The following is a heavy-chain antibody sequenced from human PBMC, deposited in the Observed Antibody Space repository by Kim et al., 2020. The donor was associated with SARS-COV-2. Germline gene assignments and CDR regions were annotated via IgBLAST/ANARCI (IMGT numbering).Heavy chain of an antibody. CDR3: ARDQQRDIDY. Sequence: GTNYAQKFQGRVTMTRDTSISTAYMELSRLGSDDTAVYYCARDQQRDIDYWGQGTLVTVSS. D-gene: IGHD6-25*01. J-gene: IGHJ4*02. CDR2: GT. V-gene: IGHV1-2*02.